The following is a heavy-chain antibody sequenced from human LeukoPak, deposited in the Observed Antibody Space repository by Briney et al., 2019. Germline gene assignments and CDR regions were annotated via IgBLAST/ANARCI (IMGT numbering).Heavy chain of an antibody. CDR3: ARGSTTVTTKDWFDP. J-gene: IGHJ5*02. Sequence: GGSLRLSRAASGFTFSSYWMHWVRQVPGKGLVWVARINTYGTSTTYGDSVEGRFTISRDNAKNTLDLEMNSLRDDDTAVYYCARGSTTVTTKDWFDPWGQGTQVTVSS. CDR1: GFTFSSYW. CDR2: INTYGTST. V-gene: IGHV3-74*03. D-gene: IGHD4-17*01.